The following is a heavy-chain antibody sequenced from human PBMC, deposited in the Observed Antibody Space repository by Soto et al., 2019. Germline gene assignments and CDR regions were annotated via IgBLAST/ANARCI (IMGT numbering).Heavy chain of an antibody. D-gene: IGHD6-13*01. CDR3: AKVSSSWYAGFFDL. V-gene: IGHV3-23*01. J-gene: IGHJ4*02. CDR2: LSDSGGSI. Sequence: GGSLRLSCTASGFTFSRHAMTWVRQAPGKGLEWVSGLSDSGGSIYYADSVKGRFTISRDNSMNTLYLQMNTLRAEDTALYYCAKVSSSWYAGFFDLWGRGTLVTSPQ. CDR1: GFTFSRHA.